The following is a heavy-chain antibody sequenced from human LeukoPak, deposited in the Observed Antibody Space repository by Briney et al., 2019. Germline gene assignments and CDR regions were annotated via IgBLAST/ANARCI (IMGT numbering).Heavy chain of an antibody. V-gene: IGHV4-31*03. D-gene: IGHD3-22*01. Sequence: SETLSLTCTVSGGSISSGGYYWSWLRQHPGKGLEWIGYIYYSGSTYYNPSLKSRVTISVDTSKNQFSLKLSSVTAADTAVYYCARDSPHYYDSSGYFDYWGQGTLVTVSS. CDR3: ARDSPHYYDSSGYFDY. CDR1: GGSISSGGYY. J-gene: IGHJ4*02. CDR2: IYYSGST.